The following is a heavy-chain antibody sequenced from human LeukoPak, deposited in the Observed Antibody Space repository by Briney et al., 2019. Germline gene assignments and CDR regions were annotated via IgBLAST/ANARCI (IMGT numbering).Heavy chain of an antibody. CDR2: IIPIFGTA. CDR1: GGTFSSYA. D-gene: IGHD3-10*01. V-gene: IGHV1-69*13. Sequence: SVKVSCKASGGTFSSYAISWVRQAPGQGLEWMGGIIPIFGTANYAQKFQGRVTITADESTSTAYMELSSLRSEDTAVYYCARGIVSRLLWFGDPGGCCWFDPWGQGTLVTVSS. J-gene: IGHJ5*02. CDR3: ARGIVSRLLWFGDPGGCCWFDP.